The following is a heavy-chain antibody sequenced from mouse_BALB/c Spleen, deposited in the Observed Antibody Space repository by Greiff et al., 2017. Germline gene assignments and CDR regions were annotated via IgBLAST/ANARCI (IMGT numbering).Heavy chain of an antibody. D-gene: IGHD2-12*01. CDR2: ISNGGGST. Sequence: EVQLVESGGGLVKPGGSLKLSCAASGFAFSSYTMSWVSQTPEKRLEWVAYISNGGGSTYYPDTVKGRFTISRDNAKNTLYLQMSSLKSEDTAMYYCARHYDDGEACIAYWGQGTLVTVSA. J-gene: IGHJ3*01. CDR1: GFAFSSYT. V-gene: IGHV5-12-2*01. CDR3: ARHYDDGEACIAY.